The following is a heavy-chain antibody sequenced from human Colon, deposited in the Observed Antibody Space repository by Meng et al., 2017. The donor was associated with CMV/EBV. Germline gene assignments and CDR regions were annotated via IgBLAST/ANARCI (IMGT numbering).Heavy chain of an antibody. J-gene: IGHJ6*02. D-gene: IGHD3-9*01. Sequence: ASVKVSCKTSGYTFTRNGVTWVRQAPGQGLEWMGWITPYNNYTRFAEKFQDRVRMTTDTSTSTVYMELTRLTSDDTAVYFCARGRRLRYFDPHVGGPYGMDVGGQGTTVTVSS. V-gene: IGHV1-18*01. CDR1: GYTFTRNG. CDR2: ITPYNNYT. CDR3: ARGRRLRYFDPHVGGPYGMDV.